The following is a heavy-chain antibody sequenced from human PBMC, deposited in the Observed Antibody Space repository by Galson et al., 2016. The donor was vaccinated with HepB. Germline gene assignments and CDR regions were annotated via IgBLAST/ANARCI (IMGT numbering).Heavy chain of an antibody. CDR1: GGSISSTTHY. D-gene: IGHD1-26*01. V-gene: IGHV4-39*01. J-gene: IGHJ4*02. CDR3: ATLVGASPHFDN. Sequence: SETLSLTCTVSGGSISSTTHYWGWIRQPPGKGLEWIASMYYTGGTYYNSSLKSRVTISVDTSQNQFSLKLSSVTAADTAVYYCATLVGASPHFDNWGQGTLVTVSS. CDR2: MYYTGGT.